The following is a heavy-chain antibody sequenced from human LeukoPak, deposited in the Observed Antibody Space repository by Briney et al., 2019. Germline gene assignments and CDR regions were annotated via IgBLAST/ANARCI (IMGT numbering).Heavy chain of an antibody. J-gene: IGHJ5*02. D-gene: IGHD3-3*01. Sequence: GGSLRLSCAASGFPFSSYSMTWVRQAPGKGLEWVSSISSSSSYIYYADSVKGRFTISRDNAKNSLYLQMNSLRAEDTAVYYCARDTITGFWSGYYSNWFDPWGQGTLVTVSS. V-gene: IGHV3-21*01. CDR1: GFPFSSYS. CDR3: ARDTITGFWSGYYSNWFDP. CDR2: ISSSSSYI.